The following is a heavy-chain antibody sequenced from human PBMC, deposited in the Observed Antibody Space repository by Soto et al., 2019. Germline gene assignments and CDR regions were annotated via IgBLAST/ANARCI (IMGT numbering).Heavy chain of an antibody. CDR2: IKGKTDGGTT. D-gene: IGHD6-6*01. CDR1: GFTFSNAW. Sequence: PGGSLRLSCAASGFTFSNAWMNWVRQAPGKGLEWVGRIKGKTDGGTTDYAEPVKGRFTISRDNSKNTLYLQMNSLKTEDTAVYYCARSYSSSSRTDRYYYYYYMDVWGKGTTVTVSS. J-gene: IGHJ6*03. V-gene: IGHV3-15*07. CDR3: ARSYSSSSRTDRYYYYYYMDV.